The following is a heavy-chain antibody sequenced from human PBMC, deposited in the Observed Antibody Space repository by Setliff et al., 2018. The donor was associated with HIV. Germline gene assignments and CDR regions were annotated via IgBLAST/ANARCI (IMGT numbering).Heavy chain of an antibody. J-gene: IGHJ4*02. D-gene: IGHD3-22*01. V-gene: IGHV3-21*06. CDR3: ARDRPTYYYESSGLR. Sequence: GGSLRLSCAASGFTFSSYSMNWVRQAPGKGLEWVSSITSSSSYIYYADSVEGRFTISRDNAKSSLFLQMNSLRADDTAVYYCARDRPTYYYESSGLRWGQGTLVTSPQ. CDR2: ITSSSSYI. CDR1: GFTFSSYS.